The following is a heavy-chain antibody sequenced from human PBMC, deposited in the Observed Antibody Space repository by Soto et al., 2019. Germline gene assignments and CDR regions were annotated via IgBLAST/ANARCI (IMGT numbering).Heavy chain of an antibody. CDR2: IYWDDDK. V-gene: IGHV2-5*02. J-gene: IGHJ4*02. Sequence: QITLKESGPTLVKPTQTLTLTCTFSGFSLSSTRMAVGWIRQPPGKALEWLALIYWDDDKRYSPFLKSRPTITKHTSKKQVVLTMSTMDPVDTARYYWAHIVVAGLGYYFDYWGQGTLVTVSS. D-gene: IGHD6-19*01. CDR1: GFSLSSTRMA. CDR3: AHIVVAGLGYYFDY.